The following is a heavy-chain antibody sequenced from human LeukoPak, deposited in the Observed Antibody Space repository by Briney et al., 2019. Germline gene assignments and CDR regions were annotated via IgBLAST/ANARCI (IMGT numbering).Heavy chain of an antibody. V-gene: IGHV3-7*01. D-gene: IGHD6-13*01. CDR1: GFTFDDYG. J-gene: IGHJ4*02. Sequence: GXXXRLXCAASGFTFDDYGMSWVRQAPGRXLXGVANIKVDGSEKYYVDSVKGRFTISRDNAKNSLYLQMNSLRAEDTAVYYCARDSSSWYNAHGDYWGQGTLVIVSS. CDR3: ARDSSSWYNAHGDY. CDR2: IKVDGSEK.